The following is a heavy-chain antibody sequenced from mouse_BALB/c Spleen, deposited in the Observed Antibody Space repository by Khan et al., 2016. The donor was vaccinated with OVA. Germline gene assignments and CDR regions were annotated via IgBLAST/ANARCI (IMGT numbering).Heavy chain of an antibody. V-gene: IGHV1-4*01. D-gene: IGHD2-14*01. CDR1: GYTFTSYT. CDR3: ERGGAYYRSDGWFAY. J-gene: IGHJ3*01. CDR2: INPSNSYT. Sequence: LEASGAELARPGASVKMSCKASGYTFTSYTMHWVKQRPGQGLAWIGYINPSNSYTNYNQNFKDKATLTADKSSSTAYMQLSSLTSEDSAVYYCERGGAYYRSDGWFAYWGQGTMVTVAA.